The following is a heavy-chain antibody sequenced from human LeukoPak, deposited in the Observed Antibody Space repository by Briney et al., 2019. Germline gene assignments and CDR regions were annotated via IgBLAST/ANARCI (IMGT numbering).Heavy chain of an antibody. CDR2: INSNGGNT. CDR1: GFSFSAYP. J-gene: IGHJ6*02. V-gene: IGHV3-64*01. Sequence: GGSLRLSCAASGFSFSAYPMHWVRRAPGKGLEFVSSINSNGGNTYYANSVKGRFTISRDNSKNTLYLQMGSLRAEDMAIYYCAREVYGMDVWGRGTTVTVSS. CDR3: AREVYGMDV.